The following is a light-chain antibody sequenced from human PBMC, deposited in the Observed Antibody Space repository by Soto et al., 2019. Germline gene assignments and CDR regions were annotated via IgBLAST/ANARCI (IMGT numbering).Light chain of an antibody. CDR3: SSYTRSSTV. CDR1: SSDVGGYNY. J-gene: IGLJ1*01. CDR2: DVS. V-gene: IGLV2-14*01. Sequence: QSALTQPASVSGSPGQSITISCTGTSSDVGGYNYVSWYQQHPGKAPKLMIYDVSNRTSGVSNRFSGSKSGNTASLTISGLQAEDEADYYCSSYTRSSTVFGTGTKLTVL.